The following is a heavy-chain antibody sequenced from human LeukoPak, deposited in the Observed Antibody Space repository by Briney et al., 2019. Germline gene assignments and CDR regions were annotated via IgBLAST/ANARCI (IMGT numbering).Heavy chain of an antibody. CDR3: ATDGAGFDT. Sequence: GGSLRLSCAASGFTFNDYYMSWIRQAPGKGLEWLSYINIGGTNTHYADSVEGRFTISRDNAKKSLYLEMNNLRAEDTAVYYCATDGAGFDTWGQGVLVTVSS. V-gene: IGHV3-11*01. J-gene: IGHJ5*02. CDR2: INIGGTNT. CDR1: GFTFNDYY.